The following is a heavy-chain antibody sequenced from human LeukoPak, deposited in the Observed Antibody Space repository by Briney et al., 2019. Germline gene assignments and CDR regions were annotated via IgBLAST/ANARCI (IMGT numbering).Heavy chain of an antibody. CDR3: ARSRSWYSGWFDP. D-gene: IGHD6-13*01. V-gene: IGHV1-69*13. J-gene: IGHJ5*02. Sequence: GASVKVSCKASGGTFSSYAISWVRQAPGQGLEWMGGIIPIFGTANYAQKFQGRVTITADESTSTAYMELSSLRSDDTAVYYCARSRSWYSGWFDPWGQGTLVTVSS. CDR1: GGTFSSYA. CDR2: IIPIFGTA.